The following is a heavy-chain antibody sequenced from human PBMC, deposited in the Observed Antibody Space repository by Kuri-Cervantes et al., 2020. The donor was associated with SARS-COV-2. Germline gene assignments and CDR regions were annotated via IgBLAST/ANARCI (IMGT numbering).Heavy chain of an antibody. CDR1: GYTFTDYD. V-gene: IGHV1-8*02. Sequence: ASVKVSCKASGYTFTDYDINWVRQTPGEGLEWMGWMNPNSGNAGYAQKFQGRVTMTRDTSISTAYMELSSLRSEDTAIYFCARGREYCTGTSCYNFWGQGTLVTVSS. J-gene: IGHJ1*01. CDR3: ARGREYCTGTSCYNF. CDR2: MNPNSGNA. D-gene: IGHD2-2*02.